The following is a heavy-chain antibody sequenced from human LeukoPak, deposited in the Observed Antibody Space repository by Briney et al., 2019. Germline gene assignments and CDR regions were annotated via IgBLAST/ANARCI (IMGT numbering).Heavy chain of an antibody. V-gene: IGHV3-74*01. Sequence: GGSLRLSCAASGFTFSSYWMHWVRQAPGKGLMWVSRINSDGSITTYADSVKGRFTISRDNAKHTLYLQMNSLRAEDTAVYYCAKDSGCSYGSFDYWGQGTLVTVSS. D-gene: IGHD5-18*01. CDR3: AKDSGCSYGSFDY. CDR1: GFTFSSYW. CDR2: INSDGSIT. J-gene: IGHJ4*02.